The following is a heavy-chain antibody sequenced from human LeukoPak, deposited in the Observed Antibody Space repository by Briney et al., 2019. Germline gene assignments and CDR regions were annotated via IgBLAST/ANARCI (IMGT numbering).Heavy chain of an antibody. CDR1: GGSISSYY. J-gene: IGHJ6*02. CDR2: IYYSGST. D-gene: IGHD6-13*01. CDR3: ARHPSSWRPYYYYYGMDV. Sequence: SETLSLTCTVSGGSISSYYWSWIRQPPGKGLEWIGYIYYSGSTNYNPSLKSRVTISVDTSKNQFSLKLSSVTAADTAAYYCARHPSSWRPYYYYYGMDVWGQGTTVTVSS. V-gene: IGHV4-59*08.